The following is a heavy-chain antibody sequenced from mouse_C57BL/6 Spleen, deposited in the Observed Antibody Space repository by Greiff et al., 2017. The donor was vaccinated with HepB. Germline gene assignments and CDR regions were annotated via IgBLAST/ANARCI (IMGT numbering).Heavy chain of an antibody. J-gene: IGHJ1*03. D-gene: IGHD4-1*01. CDR3: ARVPGKADWYFDV. CDR1: GFTFSDYY. CDR2: INYDGSST. Sequence: EVKLVESEGGLVQPGSSMKLSCTASGFTFSDYYMAWVRQVPEKGLEWVANINYDGSSTYYLDSLKSRFIISRDNAKNILYLQMSSLKSEDTATYYCARVPGKADWYFDVWGTGTTVTVSS. V-gene: IGHV5-16*01.